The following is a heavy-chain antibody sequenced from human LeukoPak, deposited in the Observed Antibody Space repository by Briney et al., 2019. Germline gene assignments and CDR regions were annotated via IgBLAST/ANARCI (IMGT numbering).Heavy chain of an antibody. CDR2: ISYDGSNK. CDR1: GFTFSSYA. V-gene: IGHV3-30-3*01. D-gene: IGHD3-3*01. J-gene: IGHJ3*02. Sequence: GGSLRLSCAASGFTFSSYAMHWVRQAPGKGLEWVAVISYDGSNKYCADSVKGRFTISRDNSKNTLYLQMNSLRAEDTAVYHCARDYEFCAFDIWGQGTMVTVSS. CDR3: ARDYEFCAFDI.